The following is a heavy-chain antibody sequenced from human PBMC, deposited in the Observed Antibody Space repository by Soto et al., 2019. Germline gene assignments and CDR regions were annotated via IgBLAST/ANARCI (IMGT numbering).Heavy chain of an antibody. V-gene: IGHV4-59*12. CDR3: ERVLARRYSNSAFDY. CDR1: GGSISNYY. J-gene: IGHJ4*02. CDR2: VYYTGST. D-gene: IGHD3-9*01. Sequence: PSETLSLTCTVSGGSISNYYWTWIRQTPGKGLEWIGYVYYTGSTNYNPSLKSRVHISIDTSKNEFYLNLTSVTAAETAIYYCERVLARRYSNSAFDYWGQGTLVTVSS.